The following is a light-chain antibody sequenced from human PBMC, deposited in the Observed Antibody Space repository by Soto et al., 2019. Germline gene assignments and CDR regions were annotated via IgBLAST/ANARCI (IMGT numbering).Light chain of an antibody. V-gene: IGKV1-39*01. CDR3: QQTASAPPWT. Sequence: DIQMTQSPTSLSASVGDRVTISCRASQRIGTYLAWYQQKQGKAPRLLISAASSVQSGVPPRFSGSGSGTDFILTISSLRHEDIATYYCQQTASAPPWTFGQGTKVEI. J-gene: IGKJ1*01. CDR1: QRIGTY. CDR2: AAS.